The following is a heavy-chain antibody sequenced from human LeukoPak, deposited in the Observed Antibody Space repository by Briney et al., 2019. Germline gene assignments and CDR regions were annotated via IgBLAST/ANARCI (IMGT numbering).Heavy chain of an antibody. CDR3: MPPKFDSGTG. CDR2: IIGVGEST. Sequence: GGPLRLFCGPPALTFNRYAMKWVPQAPGNGLEWGSVIIGVGESTCYSASVKGPFTISRDNSKKTLYLEMNSMKAHDTALYYCMPPKFDSGTGWGQGTLVTVSS. V-gene: IGHV3-23*01. J-gene: IGHJ4*02. D-gene: IGHD3-10*01. CDR1: ALTFNRYA.